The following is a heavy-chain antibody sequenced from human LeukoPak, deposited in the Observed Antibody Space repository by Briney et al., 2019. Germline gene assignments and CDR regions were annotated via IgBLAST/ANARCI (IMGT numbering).Heavy chain of an antibody. J-gene: IGHJ4*02. D-gene: IGHD3-10*01. Sequence: SETLSLTCTVSGGSVSSGSYYWSWIRQPPGKGLEWIGYIYYSGSTNYNPSLKSRVTISVDTSKNQFSLKLSSVTAADTAVYYCASDDGSGRIDYWGQGTLVTVSS. CDR3: ASDDGSGRIDY. CDR1: GGSVSSGSYY. CDR2: IYYSGST. V-gene: IGHV4-61*01.